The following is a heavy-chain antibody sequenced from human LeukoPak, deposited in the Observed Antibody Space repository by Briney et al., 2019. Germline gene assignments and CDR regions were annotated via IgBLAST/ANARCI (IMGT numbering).Heavy chain of an antibody. V-gene: IGHV4-59*01. CDR3: ARDGPRDWFDP. CDR1: GGXIXXYY. Sequence: PSETLSLTCTVXGGXIXXYYWXXXRXPPGKGLEWIGYIYYSGSTNYNPSLKSRVTISVDTSKNQFSLKLSSVTAADTAXYYCARDGPRDWFDPWGQGTLVTVSS. J-gene: IGHJ5*02. CDR2: IYYSGST.